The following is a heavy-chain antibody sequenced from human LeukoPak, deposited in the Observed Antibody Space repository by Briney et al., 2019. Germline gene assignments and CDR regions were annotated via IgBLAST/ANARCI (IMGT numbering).Heavy chain of an antibody. V-gene: IGHV4-59*12. Sequence: SETLSLTCTVSGGSISSYYWNWIRQPPGKELEWIGYIYYSGSTNYNPSLESRVTISVDTSKNQISLNLSSVTAADTAVYYCAREPTVTTLDWYFDYWGQGTLVTVSS. CDR1: GGSISSYY. D-gene: IGHD4-17*01. CDR3: AREPTVTTLDWYFDY. J-gene: IGHJ4*02. CDR2: IYYSGST.